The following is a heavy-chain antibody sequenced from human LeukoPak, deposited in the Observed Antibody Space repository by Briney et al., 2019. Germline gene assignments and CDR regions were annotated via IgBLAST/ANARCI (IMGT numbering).Heavy chain of an antibody. Sequence: SVKVSCKTSGGTFNNSAISWVRQAPGHGLEWLGGIMPLFGTAGYAQKFQGRVTITKDESTRTVYLELTSLTSDDTAVYYCARDVHGDYGSGWFDPWGQGTLVSVSS. J-gene: IGHJ5*02. CDR2: IMPLFGTA. V-gene: IGHV1-69*05. CDR1: GGTFNNSA. CDR3: ARDVHGDYGSGWFDP. D-gene: IGHD4-17*01.